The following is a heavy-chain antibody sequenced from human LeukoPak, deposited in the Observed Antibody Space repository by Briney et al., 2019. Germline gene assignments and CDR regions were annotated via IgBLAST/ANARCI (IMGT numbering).Heavy chain of an antibody. CDR2: ISWNSGSI. CDR3: AKVRVPAATLDAFDI. V-gene: IGHV3-9*01. Sequence: GGSLRLSCAASGFTFDDYAMHWVRQAPGKGLEWVSGISWNSGSIGYADSVRGRFTISRDNAKNSLYLQMNSLRAEDTALYYCAKVRVPAATLDAFDIWGQGQRSPSLQ. D-gene: IGHD2-2*01. J-gene: IGHJ3*02. CDR1: GFTFDDYA.